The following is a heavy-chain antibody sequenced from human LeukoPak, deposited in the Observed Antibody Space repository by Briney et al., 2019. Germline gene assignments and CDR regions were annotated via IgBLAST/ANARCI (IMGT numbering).Heavy chain of an antibody. CDR1: GGSISTNY. Sequence: SETLSLTCTVSGGSISTNYWSWVRQPAGKGLEWIERIFASGSTNYNPSLKSRVTMSVDTSKNQFSLNLTSVTAADTAVYYCARGAEYSREVNFYHYMDVWGKGTTVTVSS. J-gene: IGHJ6*03. CDR3: ARGAEYSREVNFYHYMDV. V-gene: IGHV4-4*07. CDR2: IFASGST. D-gene: IGHD6-6*01.